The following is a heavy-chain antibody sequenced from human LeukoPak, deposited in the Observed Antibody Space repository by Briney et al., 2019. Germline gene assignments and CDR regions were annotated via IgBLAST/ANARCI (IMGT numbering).Heavy chain of an antibody. V-gene: IGHV3-30*19. D-gene: IGHD3-10*01. J-gene: IGHJ3*02. CDR1: GFIFSSYG. CDR2: ISYDGSNK. Sequence: PGGSLRLSCAASGFIFSSYGMHWVRQAPGKGLEWVAVISYDGSNKYYADSVQGRFTISRDSSQNTLYLQMNRLRNEDTAVYYCARVRNGLVRGAFDIWGQGTLVTVSS. CDR3: ARVRNGLVRGAFDI.